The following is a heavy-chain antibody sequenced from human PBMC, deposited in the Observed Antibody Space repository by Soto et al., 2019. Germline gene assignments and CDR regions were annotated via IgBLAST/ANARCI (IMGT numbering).Heavy chain of an antibody. D-gene: IGHD6-19*01. CDR1: GYTFTSYG. J-gene: IGHJ4*02. V-gene: IGHV1-18*01. CDR2: ISAYNGNT. Sequence: QVQLVQSGAEVKKPGASVKVSCKASGYTFTSYGISCVRQAPGQGLEWMGWISAYNGNTNYAQKLQGRVTMTTDTATSTAYMELRSLRSDYTSVYYGARAPGAVDGPPSEYWGKGTLVTVSS. CDR3: ARAPGAVDGPPSEY.